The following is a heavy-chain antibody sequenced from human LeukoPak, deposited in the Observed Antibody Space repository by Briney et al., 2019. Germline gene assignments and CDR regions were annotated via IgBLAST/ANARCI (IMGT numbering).Heavy chain of an antibody. J-gene: IGHJ4*02. Sequence: GGSLRFSCAASGFTFSTYSMNWVRQAPGKGLEWVSSISSSSSYIYYADSVKGRFTISRDNAKNSLYLQMNSLRAEDTAVYYCARGGQSIIGSKGDYWGQGTLVTVSS. V-gene: IGHV3-21*01. CDR2: ISSSSSYI. CDR3: ARGGQSIIGSKGDY. CDR1: GFTFSTYS. D-gene: IGHD3-10*01.